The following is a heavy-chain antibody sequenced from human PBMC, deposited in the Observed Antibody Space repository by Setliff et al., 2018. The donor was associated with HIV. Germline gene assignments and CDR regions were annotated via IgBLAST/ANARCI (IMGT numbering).Heavy chain of an antibody. J-gene: IGHJ4*02. Sequence: SETLSLTCAVYGGSFSGYYWAWIRQPPGKGLEWIASVYHSGSTYYNPSLKSRVAISVDTSKNQFSLRVSSVTAPDTAVYFCARGGGVAVTTTGGTASFDYWGQGTLVTVSS. D-gene: IGHD2-15*01. V-gene: IGHV4-38-2*01. CDR1: GGSFSGYY. CDR3: ARGGGVAVTTTGGTASFDY. CDR2: VYHSGST.